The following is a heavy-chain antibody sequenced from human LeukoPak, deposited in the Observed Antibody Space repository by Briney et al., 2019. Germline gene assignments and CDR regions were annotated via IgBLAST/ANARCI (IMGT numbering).Heavy chain of an antibody. V-gene: IGHV3-49*04. CDR3: TREDQYYFDY. J-gene: IGHJ4*02. CDR1: GFTFGDFA. Sequence: GGYLRLSCTAAGFTFGDFAMSWVRQAPGKGWEWVGFIRSKAYGGTTEYAASVKGRFTISRDDSKSIAYLQMNSLKTEDTAVYYCTREDQYYFDYWGQGTLVTVSS. CDR2: IRSKAYGGTT. D-gene: IGHD2-2*01.